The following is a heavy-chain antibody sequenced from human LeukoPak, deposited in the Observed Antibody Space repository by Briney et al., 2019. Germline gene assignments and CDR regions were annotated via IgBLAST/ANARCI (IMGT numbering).Heavy chain of an antibody. Sequence: GGSLRLSCAASGFTFSSYWMTWVRQAPGKGLEWVSNVKQDGRATYYGDSVKGRFTISRDNAQNSLYLQMNSLRAEDTAVYDCAKDSYASGSHGDWGQGTLVTVSS. J-gene: IGHJ4*02. CDR3: AKDSYASGSHGD. CDR1: GFTFSSYW. CDR2: VKQDGRAT. D-gene: IGHD3-10*01. V-gene: IGHV3-7*05.